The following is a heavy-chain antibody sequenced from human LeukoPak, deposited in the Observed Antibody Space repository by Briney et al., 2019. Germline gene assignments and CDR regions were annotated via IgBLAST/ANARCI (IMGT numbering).Heavy chain of an antibody. CDR3: ARPPGDY. J-gene: IGHJ4*02. CDR2: ISWNSGSI. Sequence: GGSLRLSCAASGFTFDDYAMHWVRQAPGKGLEWVPGISWNSGSIGYADSVKGRFTISRDNAKNSLYLQMNSLTVEDTAVYYCARPPGDYWGQGTLVTVSS. CDR1: GFTFDDYA. V-gene: IGHV3-9*01.